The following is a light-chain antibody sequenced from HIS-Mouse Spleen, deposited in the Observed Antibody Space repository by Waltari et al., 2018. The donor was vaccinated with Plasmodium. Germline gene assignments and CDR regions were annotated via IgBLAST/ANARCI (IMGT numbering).Light chain of an antibody. Sequence: ETVLTQSPATLSLSPGERATLACTASQSVSSYLAWYQQKPGQAPRLLIYDASNRATGIPARFSGSGSGTDFTLTISSLEPEDFAVYYCQQRSNWLTFGGGTKVEIK. CDR3: QQRSNWLT. J-gene: IGKJ4*01. V-gene: IGKV3-11*01. CDR2: DAS. CDR1: QSVSSY.